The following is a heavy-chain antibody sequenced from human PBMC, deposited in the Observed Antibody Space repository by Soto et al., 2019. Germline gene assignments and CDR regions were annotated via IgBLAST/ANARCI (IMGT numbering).Heavy chain of an antibody. J-gene: IGHJ4*02. Sequence: ASVKVSCKASGYTFTSYGISWVRQAPGQGLEWMGWISAYNGNTNYAQKLQGRVTMTTDTSTSTAYMELRSLRSDDTAVYYCARDSITMIVVDIDYWGQGTLVTVSS. CDR2: ISAYNGNT. CDR1: GYTFTSYG. V-gene: IGHV1-18*01. CDR3: ARDSITMIVVDIDY. D-gene: IGHD3-22*01.